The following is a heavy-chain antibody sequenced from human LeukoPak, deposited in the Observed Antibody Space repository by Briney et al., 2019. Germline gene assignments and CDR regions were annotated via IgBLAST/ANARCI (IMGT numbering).Heavy chain of an antibody. V-gene: IGHV1-8*01. Sequence: ASVKVSCKASGYTFTSCDINWVRQASGQGLEWMGWVNPNSGNTSYAQKFQGRVTMTRNTSISTAYMELSSLRSEDTAVYYCARDVTEGPQRKGIFDLWGRGTLVTVSS. CDR1: GYTFTSCD. J-gene: IGHJ2*01. D-gene: IGHD3-10*01. CDR2: VNPNSGNT. CDR3: ARDVTEGPQRKGIFDL.